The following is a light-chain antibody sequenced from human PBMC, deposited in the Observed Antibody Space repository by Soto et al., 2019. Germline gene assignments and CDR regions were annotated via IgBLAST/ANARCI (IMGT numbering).Light chain of an antibody. Sequence: IQLTQSPSSLSASVGDRVTIICRASQNVDGFLNWYQQRPGKAPKLLIHAALTLQSGVPSRFSGSGSGTSFSLTTTGLQPEDSATYFCQQGYSTRFTFGGGTK. V-gene: IGKV1-39*01. J-gene: IGKJ4*01. CDR2: AAL. CDR3: QQGYSTRFT. CDR1: QNVDGF.